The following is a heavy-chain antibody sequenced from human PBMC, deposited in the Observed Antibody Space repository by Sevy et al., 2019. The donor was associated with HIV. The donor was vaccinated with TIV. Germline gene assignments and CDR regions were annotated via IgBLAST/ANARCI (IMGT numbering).Heavy chain of an antibody. CDR1: GGSISISSYY. CDR2: IYYSGST. D-gene: IGHD3-16*01. V-gene: IGHV4-39*01. J-gene: IGHJ4*02. CDR3: ATPSRDLGDYFDY. Sequence: SETLSLTCTVSGGSISISSYYWGWIRQPPGKGLEWIGSIYYSGSTYYNPSLKSRVTISVDTSKNQFSLKLSSVTAADTAVYYCATPSRDLGDYFDYWGQGTLVTVSS.